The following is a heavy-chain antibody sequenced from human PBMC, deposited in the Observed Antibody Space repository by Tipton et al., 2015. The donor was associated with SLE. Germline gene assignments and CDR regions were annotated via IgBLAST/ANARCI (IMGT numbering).Heavy chain of an antibody. Sequence: TLSLTCSVYGDSLSGQYWSWIRQPPGKGLEWIGEAFRGGSTNYSPSLQSRVTLSVDTSKNQFSLKLSSVTAADTAVYYCARGGLGVSYYYYMDVWGKGTTVTVSS. V-gene: IGHV4-59*11. J-gene: IGHJ6*03. D-gene: IGHD1-26*01. CDR1: GDSLSGQY. CDR3: ARGGLGVSYYYYMDV. CDR2: AFRGGST.